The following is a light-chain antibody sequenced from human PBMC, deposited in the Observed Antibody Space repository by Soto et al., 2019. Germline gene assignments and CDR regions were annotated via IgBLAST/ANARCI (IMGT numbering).Light chain of an antibody. Sequence: QSALTQPASVSASPGQSITISCTGTSSDVGGYNYVSWYQQHPGKAPKLMIYDVSNRPSGVSNRFSGSKSGNTASLTISGLQAEDEADYYCSSYTSSSTPVVFGGGTQLTVL. V-gene: IGLV2-14*03. CDR3: SSYTSSSTPVV. J-gene: IGLJ2*01. CDR1: SSDVGGYNY. CDR2: DVS.